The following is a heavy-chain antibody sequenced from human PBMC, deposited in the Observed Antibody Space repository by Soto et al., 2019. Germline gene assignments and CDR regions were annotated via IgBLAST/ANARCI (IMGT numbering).Heavy chain of an antibody. CDR1: GGSINSGGYC. D-gene: IGHD5-18*01. Sequence: QVQLQESGPGLVKPSQTLSLTCTVSGGSINSGGYCWSWIRQHPGKGLEWIGCISYGGSTSYNVSLKSRVTISVDTSKNQFSLKLSSVTAADTAVYYCSRGILVWGQGTLITVSS. V-gene: IGHV4-31*03. CDR3: SRGILV. J-gene: IGHJ4*02. CDR2: ISYGGST.